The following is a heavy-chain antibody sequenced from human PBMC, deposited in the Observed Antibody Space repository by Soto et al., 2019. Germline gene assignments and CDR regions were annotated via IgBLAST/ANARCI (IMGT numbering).Heavy chain of an antibody. V-gene: IGHV1-18*01. Sequence: QVQLVQSGGEAKKPGASVKVSCKASGYTFTRYGFIWVRQAPGQGLEWMGWISGYNGDTNYAQKFQGRVTMTIDTSTSTAYMELRSLTSDDTAVYYCAKNGQPPYYYYGMDVWGQGTTVTVSS. CDR3: AKNGQPPYYYYGMDV. CDR1: GYTFTRYG. CDR2: ISGYNGDT. J-gene: IGHJ6*02. D-gene: IGHD2-8*01.